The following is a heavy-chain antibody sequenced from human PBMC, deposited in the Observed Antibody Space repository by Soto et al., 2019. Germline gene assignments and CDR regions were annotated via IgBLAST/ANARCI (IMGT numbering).Heavy chain of an antibody. V-gene: IGHV4-38-2*01. CDR3: ARVSGDYRDYHHFDY. J-gene: IGHJ4*02. CDR2: IYRSGST. CDR1: GYSISSGYY. Sequence: PSETLSLTCAVSGYSISSGYYWGWIRQPPGKGLEWIGSIYRSGSTYYNPSLASRVTISVDTSKNQFSLKLSSVTAADTAVYYCARVSGDYRDYHHFDYWGQGTLVTVSS. D-gene: IGHD4-17*01.